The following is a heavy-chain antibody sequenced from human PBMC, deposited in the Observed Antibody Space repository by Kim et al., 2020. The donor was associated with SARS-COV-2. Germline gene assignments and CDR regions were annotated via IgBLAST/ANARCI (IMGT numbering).Heavy chain of an antibody. V-gene: IGHV3-30-3*01. J-gene: IGHJ3*02. Sequence: GGSLRLSCAASGFTFSSYAMHWVRQAPGKGLEWVAVISYDGSNKYYADSVKGRFTISRDNSKNTLYLQMNSLRAEDTAVYYCARGAYYYGSGSYFDAFDIWGQGTMVTVSS. CDR3: ARGAYYYGSGSYFDAFDI. D-gene: IGHD3-10*01. CDR2: ISYDGSNK. CDR1: GFTFSSYA.